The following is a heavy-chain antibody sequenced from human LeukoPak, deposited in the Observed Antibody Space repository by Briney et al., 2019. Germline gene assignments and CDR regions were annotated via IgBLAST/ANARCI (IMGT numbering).Heavy chain of an antibody. J-gene: IGHJ3*02. CDR1: GFTFSSYW. V-gene: IGHV3-74*01. D-gene: IGHD2-15*01. CDR2: INSGGSST. Sequence: GGSLRLSCAASGFTFSSYWMHWVRQAPGKGLVWVSRINSGGSSTSYADSVKGRFTISRDNAKNTLYLQMNSLRAEDTAVYYCARGYCRGGSCYSGDAFDIWGQGTMVTVSS. CDR3: ARGYCRGGSCYSGDAFDI.